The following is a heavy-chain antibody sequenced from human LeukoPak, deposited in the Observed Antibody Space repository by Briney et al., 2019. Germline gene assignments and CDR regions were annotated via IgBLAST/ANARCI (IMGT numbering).Heavy chain of an antibody. CDR3: ARDMRLRLGLGAFDI. J-gene: IGHJ3*02. Sequence: SSETLSLTCTVSGGSISSGSYYWSWIRQPAGKGLEWIGRIYTSGSTNYNPSLKSRVTISVDTSKNQFSLKLSSVTAADTAVYYCARDMRLRLGLGAFDIWGQGTMVTVSS. CDR2: IYTSGST. CDR1: GGSISSGSYY. V-gene: IGHV4-61*02. D-gene: IGHD3-16*01.